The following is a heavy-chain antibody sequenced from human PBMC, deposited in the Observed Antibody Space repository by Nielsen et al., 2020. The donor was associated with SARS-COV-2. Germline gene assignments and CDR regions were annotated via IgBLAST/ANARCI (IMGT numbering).Heavy chain of an antibody. V-gene: IGHV3-30*04. CDR3: ARDEGYCSGGSCPKDH. CDR1: GFTFSSYA. CDR2: ISYDGSNK. Sequence: GGSLRLSCAASGFTFSSYAMHWVRQAPGKGLEWVAVISYDGSNKYYADSVKGRFTISRDNSKNTLYLQMNSLRAEDTAVYYCARDEGYCSGGSCPKDHWGQGTLVTVSS. J-gene: IGHJ4*02. D-gene: IGHD2-15*01.